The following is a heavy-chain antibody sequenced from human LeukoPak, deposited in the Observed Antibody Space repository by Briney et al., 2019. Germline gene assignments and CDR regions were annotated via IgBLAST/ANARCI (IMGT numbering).Heavy chain of an antibody. CDR1: GGSISSYY. V-gene: IGHV4-59*01. CDR3: ARDRTGCFDY. CDR2: IYYSGST. J-gene: IGHJ4*02. D-gene: IGHD1-1*01. Sequence: PSETLSLTCTVSGGSISSYYWSWIRQPPGKGLERIGYIYYSGSTNYNPSLKSRVTISVDTSKNQFSLKLSSVTAADTAVYYCARDRTGCFDYWGQGTLVTVSS.